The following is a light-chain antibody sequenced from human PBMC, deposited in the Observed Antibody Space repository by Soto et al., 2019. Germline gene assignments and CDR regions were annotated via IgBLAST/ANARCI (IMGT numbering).Light chain of an antibody. CDR1: QSVSSNY. CDR2: AAS. Sequence: IVLTQSPGTLSLSPGERATLSCRAGQSVSSNYLAWYQQKPGQAPRLLIYAASSRATGIPDRFSGSGSGTDFTLTIDGLEPEDFAVYYCQQYNNWPLTFGGGTKVDVK. J-gene: IGKJ4*01. CDR3: QQYNNWPLT. V-gene: IGKV3-20*01.